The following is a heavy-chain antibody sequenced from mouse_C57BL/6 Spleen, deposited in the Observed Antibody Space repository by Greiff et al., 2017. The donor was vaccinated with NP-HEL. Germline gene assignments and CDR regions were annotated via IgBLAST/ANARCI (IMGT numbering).Heavy chain of an antibody. CDR1: GYTFTSYW. J-gene: IGHJ1*03. Sequence: VKLQQPGAELVKPGASVKLSCKASGYTFTSYWMQWVKQRPGQGLEWIGEIDPSDSYTNYNQKFKGKATLTVDTSSSTAYMQLSSLTSEDSAVYYCASRGHDRGYFDVWGTGTTVTVSS. D-gene: IGHD2-3*01. CDR2: IDPSDSYT. CDR3: ASRGHDRGYFDV. V-gene: IGHV1-50*01.